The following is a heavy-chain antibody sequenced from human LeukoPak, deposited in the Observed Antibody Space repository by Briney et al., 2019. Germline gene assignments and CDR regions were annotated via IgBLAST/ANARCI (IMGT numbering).Heavy chain of an antibody. CDR2: ISWNSGSI. CDR1: GFTFDDYA. V-gene: IGHV3-9*01. J-gene: IGHJ4*02. CDR3: ARVRGYNWNDSFDY. D-gene: IGHD1-1*01. Sequence: SLRLSCAASGFTFDDYAMHWVRQAPGKGLEWVSGISWNSGSIGYADSVKGRFTISRDNAKNSLYLQMNSLRAEDTAVHYCARVRGYNWNDSFDYWGQGTLVTVSS.